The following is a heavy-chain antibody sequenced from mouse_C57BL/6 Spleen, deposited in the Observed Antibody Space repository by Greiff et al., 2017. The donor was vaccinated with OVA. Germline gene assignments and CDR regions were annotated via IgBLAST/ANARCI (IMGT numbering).Heavy chain of an antibody. CDR2: IYPGGGYT. CDR3: ARIYYDSFYYAMDY. J-gene: IGHJ4*01. D-gene: IGHD2-4*01. CDR1: GYTFTNYW. Sequence: QVQLQQSGAELVRPGTSVNMSCKASGYTFTNYWIGWAKQRPGHGLEWIGDIYPGGGYTNYNEKFKGKATLTADKSSSTAYMQFSSLTSEDSAIYYCARIYYDSFYYAMDYWGQGTSVTVSS. V-gene: IGHV1-63*01.